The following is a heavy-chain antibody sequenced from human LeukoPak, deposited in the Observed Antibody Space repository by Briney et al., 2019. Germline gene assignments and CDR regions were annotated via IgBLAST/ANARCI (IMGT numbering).Heavy chain of an antibody. CDR2: IYYSGST. Sequence: SETLSHTCTVSGGSISSSSYFWGWIRQPPGKGLEWIGYIYYSGSTNYNPSLKSRVTISVDTSKNQFSLKLSSVTAADTAVYYCARAPVDSSGYYPFDYWGQGTLVTVSS. CDR3: ARAPVDSSGYYPFDY. J-gene: IGHJ4*02. CDR1: GGSISSSSYF. V-gene: IGHV4-61*05. D-gene: IGHD3-22*01.